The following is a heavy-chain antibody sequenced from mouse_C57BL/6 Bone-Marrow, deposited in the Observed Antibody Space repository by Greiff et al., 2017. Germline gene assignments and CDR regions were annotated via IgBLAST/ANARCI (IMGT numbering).Heavy chain of an antibody. J-gene: IGHJ4*01. Sequence: VQLQQPGAELVKPGASVKMSCKASGYTFTSYWITWVKQRPGQGLEWIGDIYPGSGSTNYNEKFKSKATLTVDTSSSTAYMQLSSLTSEDSAVYYCARRGGTAQATDYAMDYWGQGTSVTVSS. CDR1: GYTFTSYW. CDR2: IYPGSGST. V-gene: IGHV1-55*01. D-gene: IGHD3-2*02. CDR3: ARRGGTAQATDYAMDY.